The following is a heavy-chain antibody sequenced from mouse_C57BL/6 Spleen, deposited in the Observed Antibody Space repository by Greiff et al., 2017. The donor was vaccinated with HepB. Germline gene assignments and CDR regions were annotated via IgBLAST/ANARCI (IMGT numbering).Heavy chain of an antibody. Sequence: VQLKESGPGLVKPSQSLSLTCSVTGYYITSGYYWNWIRQFPGNKLEWMCYISYDGSNDYNSSIKNPITITRDTSKNQCFLKLNSVTTEDTATYSSARECWDPFAYWGQGTLVTVSA. CDR2: ISYDGSN. V-gene: IGHV3-6*01. CDR1: GYYITSGYY. J-gene: IGHJ3*01. CDR3: ARECWDPFAY. D-gene: IGHD4-1*01.